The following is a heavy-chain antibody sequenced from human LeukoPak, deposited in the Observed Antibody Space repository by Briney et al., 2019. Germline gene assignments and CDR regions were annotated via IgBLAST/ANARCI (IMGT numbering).Heavy chain of an antibody. Sequence: GGSLRLSCAASGFTFSSYAMSWVRQAPGKGLEWVSGISGSGGSIYYADSVKGRFTISRDNSKNTLYLQMNSPRAEDTAVYYCAKGHQDYYDSSGYFFFDYWGQGTLVTVSS. CDR3: AKGHQDYYDSSGYFFFDY. D-gene: IGHD3-22*01. CDR1: GFTFSSYA. CDR2: ISGSGGSI. J-gene: IGHJ4*02. V-gene: IGHV3-23*01.